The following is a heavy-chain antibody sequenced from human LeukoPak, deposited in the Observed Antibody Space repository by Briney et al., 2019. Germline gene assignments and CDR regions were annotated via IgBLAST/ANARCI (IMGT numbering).Heavy chain of an antibody. Sequence: GGSLRPSCAASGFPFNVQTMSWVRQAPGKGPDWVASMREDGTEIHYVDSVKGRFTISRDNFKKSVYLQMNSLRDEDTAVYYCVRGGATGGRFENWGQGTLVTVSS. CDR1: GFPFNVQT. CDR2: MREDGTEI. J-gene: IGHJ4*02. D-gene: IGHD1-26*01. V-gene: IGHV3-7*01. CDR3: VRGGATGGRFEN.